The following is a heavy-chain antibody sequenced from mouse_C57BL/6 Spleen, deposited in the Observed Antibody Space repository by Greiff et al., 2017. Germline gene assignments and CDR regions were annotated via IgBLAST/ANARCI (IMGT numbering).Heavy chain of an antibody. D-gene: IGHD1-1*01. CDR2: IYPGSGST. V-gene: IGHV1-55*01. Sequence: QVQLQQPGAELVKPGASVKMSCKASGYTFTSYWITWVKQRPGQGLEWIGDIYPGSGSTNYNEKFKSKATLTVDTSSSTAYMQLSSLTSEDSAVYYCARVGSNYGYWYFDVWGTGTTVTVSS. CDR3: ARVGSNYGYWYFDV. J-gene: IGHJ1*03. CDR1: GYTFTSYW.